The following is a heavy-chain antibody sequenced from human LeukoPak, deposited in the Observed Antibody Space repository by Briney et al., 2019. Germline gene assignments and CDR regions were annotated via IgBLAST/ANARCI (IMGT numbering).Heavy chain of an antibody. D-gene: IGHD3-22*01. V-gene: IGHV4-59*11. CDR1: GGSISRHC. Sequence: PSETLSLTCTVSGGSISRHCWSWIRQPPGKGLEWIGYIYYSGSTNYNPSLKSRVTISVDTSKNQFSLKLSSVTAADTAVYYCARERGAYYYDSREPLFDPWGQGTLVTVSS. CDR2: IYYSGST. CDR3: ARERGAYYYDSREPLFDP. J-gene: IGHJ5*02.